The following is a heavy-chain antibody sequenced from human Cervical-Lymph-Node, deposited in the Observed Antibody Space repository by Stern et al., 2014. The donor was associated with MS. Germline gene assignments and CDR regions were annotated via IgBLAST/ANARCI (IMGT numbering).Heavy chain of an antibody. J-gene: IGHJ3*02. D-gene: IGHD3/OR15-3a*01. V-gene: IGHV1-69*08. Sequence: QVQLVQSGAEVKKPGSSVKVSCKASGGTFSSYTISWVRQAPGQGLEWMGRIIPILGIANYAQKFQGRVTITADKSTSTAYMELSSLRSEDTAVYYCAREEKDWDAFDIWGQGTMVTVSS. CDR1: GGTFSSYT. CDR3: AREEKDWDAFDI. CDR2: IIPILGIA.